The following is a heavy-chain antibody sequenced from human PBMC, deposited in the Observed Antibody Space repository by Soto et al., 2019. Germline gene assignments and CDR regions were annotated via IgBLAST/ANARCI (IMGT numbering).Heavy chain of an antibody. CDR1: GFTFSSYA. D-gene: IGHD6-19*01. CDR2: ISGSGGST. Sequence: GGSLRLSCAASGFTFSSYAMSWVRQAPGKGLEWVSAISGSGGSTYYADSVKGRFTISRDNSKNTLYLQMNSPRAEDTAVYYCAKDRWGSGWYRWNWFDPWGQGTLVTVSS. J-gene: IGHJ5*02. V-gene: IGHV3-23*01. CDR3: AKDRWGSGWYRWNWFDP.